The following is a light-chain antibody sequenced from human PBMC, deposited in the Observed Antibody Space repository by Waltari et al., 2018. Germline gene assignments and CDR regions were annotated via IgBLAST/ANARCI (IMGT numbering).Light chain of an antibody. CDR2: DDS. V-gene: IGLV3-21*02. CDR1: NIGSTS. J-gene: IGLJ2*01. Sequence: SYVLTQPPSVSVAPGQTARISFGGNNIGSTSVQWYQQKPGQAPELVVYDDSDRPSGIPERFSGSNSGNTATLTISRVEAGDEADYYCQVWDSSSDHVVFGGGTKLTVL. CDR3: QVWDSSSDHVV.